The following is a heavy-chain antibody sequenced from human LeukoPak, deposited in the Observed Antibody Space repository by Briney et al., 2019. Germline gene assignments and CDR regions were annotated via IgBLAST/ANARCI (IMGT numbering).Heavy chain of an antibody. V-gene: IGHV3-30*18. J-gene: IGHJ4*02. CDR2: ISYDGSNK. Sequence: HPGGSLRLSCAASGFTFSSYGMHWVRQAPGKGLEWVAVISYDGSNKYYADSVKGRFTISRDNSKNTLYLQMNSLRAEDTAVYYCAKGHEVIPYYFDYWGQGTLVTVSS. CDR3: AKGHEVIPYYFDY. CDR1: GFTFSSYG. D-gene: IGHD3-22*01.